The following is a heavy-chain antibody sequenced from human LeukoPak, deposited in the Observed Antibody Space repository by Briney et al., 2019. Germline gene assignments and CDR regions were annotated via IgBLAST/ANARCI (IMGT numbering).Heavy chain of an antibody. CDR1: GFTFSRSW. Sequence: GGSLRLSCTASGFTFSRSWMNWTRQAPGKGLEWVANINPDGDGMRFVDSVKGRFTMSRDNAQSSLHLQMNSLRVEDTAFYYCAAWTDRGYSYWGQGVLVTVSS. CDR2: INPDGDGM. J-gene: IGHJ4*02. D-gene: IGHD5-12*01. CDR3: AAWTDRGYSY. V-gene: IGHV3-7*01.